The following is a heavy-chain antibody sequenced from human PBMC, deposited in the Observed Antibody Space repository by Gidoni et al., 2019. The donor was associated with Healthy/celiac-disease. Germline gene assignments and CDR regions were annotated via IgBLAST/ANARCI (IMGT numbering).Heavy chain of an antibody. CDR2: IYPGDSDT. V-gene: IGHV5-51*01. D-gene: IGHD7-27*01. CDR3: ARQSLAGDPRSYYYYYGMDV. J-gene: IGHJ6*02. Sequence: EVQLVQSGAEVKKPGESLKISCKGSGYSLTSYWIGWVRQMPGKGLEWMGIIYPGDSDTRYSPSFQGQVTISADKSISTAYLQWSSLKASDTAMYYCARQSLAGDPRSYYYYYGMDVWGQGTTVTVSS. CDR1: GYSLTSYW.